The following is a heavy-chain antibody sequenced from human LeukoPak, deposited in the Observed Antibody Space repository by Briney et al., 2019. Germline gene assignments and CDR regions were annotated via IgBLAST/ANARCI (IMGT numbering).Heavy chain of an antibody. J-gene: IGHJ4*02. Sequence: PGGSLRLSCAASGFTFDDYAMHWVRQAPGKGLVWVSRINSDGSSTSYADSVKGRFTISRDNAKNTLYLQMNSLRAEDTAVYYCARPMATILRYFDYWGQGTLVTVSS. D-gene: IGHD5-12*01. CDR2: INSDGSST. CDR3: ARPMATILRYFDY. CDR1: GFTFDDYA. V-gene: IGHV3-74*01.